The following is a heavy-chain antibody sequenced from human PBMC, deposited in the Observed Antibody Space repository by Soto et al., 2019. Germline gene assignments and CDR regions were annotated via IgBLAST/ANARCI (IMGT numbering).Heavy chain of an antibody. CDR3: ARDQKYVWGSYRYSVGAFDI. J-gene: IGHJ3*02. V-gene: IGHV4-59*01. Sequence: XETLYLTCTVSGCSISSYYWSWIRQPPGKGLEWIGYIYYSGSTNYNPSLKSRVTISVDTSKNQFSLKLSSVTAADTAVYYCARDQKYVWGSYRYSVGAFDIWGQGTMVTVSS. D-gene: IGHD3-16*02. CDR2: IYYSGST. CDR1: GCSISSYY.